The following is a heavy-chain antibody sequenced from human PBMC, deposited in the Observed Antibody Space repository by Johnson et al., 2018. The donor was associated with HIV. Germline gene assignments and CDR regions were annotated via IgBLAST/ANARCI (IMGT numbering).Heavy chain of an antibody. CDR3: AKEAPGRWELLIWAAFDM. Sequence: QVQLVESGGGLVQPGGSLRLSCAASGFTLSSDWMSWVRQAPGKGLEWVAFIRYDETNKDYADSVKGRFTISRDSSKNTLFLQMNSLRVDDTAVYYCAKEAPGRWELLIWAAFDMWGQGTMVTVSS. V-gene: IGHV3-30*02. CDR2: IRYDETNK. CDR1: GFTLSSDW. D-gene: IGHD4-23*01. J-gene: IGHJ3*02.